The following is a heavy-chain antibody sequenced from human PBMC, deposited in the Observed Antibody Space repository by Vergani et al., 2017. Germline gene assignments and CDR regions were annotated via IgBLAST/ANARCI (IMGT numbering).Heavy chain of an antibody. D-gene: IGHD3-16*01. Sequence: EVQLLESGGGLVQPGGSLRLSCAASGFTFSSYSMNWVRQAPGKGLEWVSSISSSSSYIYYADSVKGRFTISRDNAKNSLYLQMNSLRAEDTAVYYCASLRGGLVDYWGEGTLVTVSS. CDR3: ASLRGGLVDY. CDR2: ISSSSSYI. J-gene: IGHJ4*02. CDR1: GFTFSSYS. V-gene: IGHV3-21*01.